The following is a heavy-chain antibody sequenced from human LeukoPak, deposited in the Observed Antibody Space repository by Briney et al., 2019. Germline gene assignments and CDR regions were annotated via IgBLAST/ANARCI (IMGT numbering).Heavy chain of an antibody. J-gene: IGHJ4*02. Sequence: SVKVSCKASGGTFSSYAISWVRQAPGQGLEWMGGVIPIFGTANYAQKFQGRVTITADESTSTAYMELSSLRSEDTAVYYCARSDRRQQLDLFDYWGQGTLVTVSS. D-gene: IGHD6-13*01. CDR2: VIPIFGTA. CDR3: ARSDRRQQLDLFDY. V-gene: IGHV1-69*13. CDR1: GGTFSSYA.